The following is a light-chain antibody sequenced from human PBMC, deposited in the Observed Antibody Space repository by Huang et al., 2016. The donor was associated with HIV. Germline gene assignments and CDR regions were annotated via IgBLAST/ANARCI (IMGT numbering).Light chain of an antibody. V-gene: IGKV2-28*01. J-gene: IGKJ3*01. Sequence: DIVMTQSPLSLPVTPGEPASISCRSSQSLLHSNGYNYLDWYLQKPGQSPQLLIYLCSNRASGVPDRFSGSGAGTDFTLKISRVEAEDVGVYYCMQALQTPSTFGPGTKVDIK. CDR3: MQALQTPST. CDR2: LCS. CDR1: QSLLHSNGYNY.